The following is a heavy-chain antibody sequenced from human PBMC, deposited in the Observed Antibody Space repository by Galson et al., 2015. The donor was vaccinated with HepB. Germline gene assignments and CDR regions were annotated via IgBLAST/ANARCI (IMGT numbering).Heavy chain of an antibody. V-gene: IGHV3-23*01. CDR1: GFTFSSYA. CDR2: ISGSDGST. Sequence: SLRLSCAASGFTFSSYAMSWVRQVPEKGLEWVSSISGSDGSTYYTDSVKGRFTISRDDSKSTLYLQMNSLRAEDTAVYYCAKDRRTGTTPPDGFDIWGQGRMVTVSS. J-gene: IGHJ3*02. CDR3: AKDRRTGTTPPDGFDI. D-gene: IGHD1-1*01.